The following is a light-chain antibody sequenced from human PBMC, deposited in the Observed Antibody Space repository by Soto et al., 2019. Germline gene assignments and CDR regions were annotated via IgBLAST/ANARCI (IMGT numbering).Light chain of an antibody. CDR3: AAWDDSPQGYV. Sequence: QSVLTQPPSASGTPGQRVTISCSGSASNIGTNKVIWYRQLPGTAPNLLIYRLNQPPSGVPDRFSGSQSGTSASLAIDGLQSQDDADYYCAAWDDSPQGYVFGTGTKVTVL. CDR2: RLN. CDR1: ASNIGTNK. V-gene: IGLV1-44*01. J-gene: IGLJ1*01.